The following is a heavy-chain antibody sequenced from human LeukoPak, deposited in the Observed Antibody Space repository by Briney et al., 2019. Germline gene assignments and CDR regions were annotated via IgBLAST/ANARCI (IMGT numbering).Heavy chain of an antibody. CDR3: AKGRGYSGYDSPPDAFDI. V-gene: IGHV3-48*01. CDR1: GFTFSSYS. D-gene: IGHD5-12*01. J-gene: IGHJ3*02. Sequence: PGGSLRLSCAASGFTFSSYSMNWVRQAPGKGLEWVSYISSSSSTIYYADSVKGRFTISRGNAKNSLYLQMNSLRAEDTAVYYCAKGRGYSGYDSPPDAFDIWGQGTMVTVSS. CDR2: ISSSSSTI.